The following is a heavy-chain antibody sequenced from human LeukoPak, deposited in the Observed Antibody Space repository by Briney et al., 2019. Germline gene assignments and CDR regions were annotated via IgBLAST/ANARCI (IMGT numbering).Heavy chain of an antibody. CDR2: INPSGGST. CDR1: GYIFNDYY. V-gene: IGHV1-46*02. J-gene: IGHJ4*02. CDR3: ARGVAADAPDY. D-gene: IGHD6-13*01. Sequence: GASVKVSCKASGYIFNDYYMHWVRQAPGQGLEWMGIINPSGGSTSYAQKFQGRVTMTRDTSTSTVYMELSSLRSEDTAVYYCARGVAADAPDYWGQGTLVTVSS.